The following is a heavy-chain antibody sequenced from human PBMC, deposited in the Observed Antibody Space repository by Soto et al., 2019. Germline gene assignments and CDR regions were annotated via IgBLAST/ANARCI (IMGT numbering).Heavy chain of an antibody. CDR2: IYHSGST. V-gene: IGHV4-30-2*01. J-gene: IGHJ4*02. CDR3: AREKRWGVKYFDY. Sequence: PSETLSLACAVSGGCISSGGYSWSLIRQPPGKGLDWIGYIYHSGSTYYNPSLKSRVTISVDRSKNQFSLKLSSVTAADTAVYYCAREKRWGVKYFDYWGQGTLVTVSS. D-gene: IGHD1-26*01. CDR1: GGCISSGGYS.